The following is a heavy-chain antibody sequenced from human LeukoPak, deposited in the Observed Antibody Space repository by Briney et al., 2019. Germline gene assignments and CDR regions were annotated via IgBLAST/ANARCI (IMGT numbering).Heavy chain of an antibody. Sequence: ASVKVSCKASGYTFTSYDINWVRQATGQGLEWMGWMNPNSGNTGYAQKFQGRVTMTRNTSISTAYMELSSLRSEDTAVYYCARGRLSRQVPAAKRHYYYYYMDVWGKGTTVTISS. D-gene: IGHD2-2*01. V-gene: IGHV1-8*01. J-gene: IGHJ6*03. CDR2: MNPNSGNT. CDR3: ARGRLSRQVPAAKRHYYYYYMDV. CDR1: GYTFTSYD.